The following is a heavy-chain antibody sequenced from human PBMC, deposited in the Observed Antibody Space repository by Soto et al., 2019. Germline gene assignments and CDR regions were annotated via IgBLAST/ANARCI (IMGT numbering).Heavy chain of an antibody. Sequence: EVQLVESGGGLVKPGRSLRLSYTAYGFTFDDYAMSWFRQAPGMGMAWVGCIRSKAYGETTEYAASVKGRFTISRDDAKIIAYLQMNSLKTEDTAVYYCTRGDHMIVVVITGSDAFDIWGQGTMVTVSS. D-gene: IGHD3-22*01. J-gene: IGHJ3*02. V-gene: IGHV3-49*05. CDR1: GFTFDDYA. CDR2: IRSKAYGETT. CDR3: TRGDHMIVVVITGSDAFDI.